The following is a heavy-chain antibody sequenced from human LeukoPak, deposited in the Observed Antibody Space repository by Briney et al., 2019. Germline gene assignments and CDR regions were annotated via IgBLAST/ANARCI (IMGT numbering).Heavy chain of an antibody. D-gene: IGHD1-1*01. J-gene: IGHJ4*02. CDR2: IRSNGDTT. Sequence: GGSLRLSCTASGFTFSSLAMTWVRQAPGKGLGWVSTIRSNGDTTYNADSVKGRFTISRDNSKNTLYLELNSLRVEDTATFYCAKGQELDDGVFDSWGQGTMVTVSS. CDR3: AKGQELDDGVFDS. CDR1: GFTFSSLA. V-gene: IGHV3-23*01.